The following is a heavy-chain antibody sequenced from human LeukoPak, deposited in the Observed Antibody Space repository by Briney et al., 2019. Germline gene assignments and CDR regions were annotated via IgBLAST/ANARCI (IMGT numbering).Heavy chain of an antibody. CDR2: IWYGGSNK. CDR3: AKGARGGTVYYFDY. V-gene: IGHV3-30*02. D-gene: IGHD1-14*01. CDR1: GFTFSSYD. J-gene: IGHJ4*02. Sequence: GGSLRLSCAASGFTFSSYDMHWVRQAPGKGLEWVAVIWYGGSNKYYADSVKGRFTISRDNSKNTLYLQMNSLRAEDTAVYYCAKGARGGTVYYFDYWGQGTLVTVSS.